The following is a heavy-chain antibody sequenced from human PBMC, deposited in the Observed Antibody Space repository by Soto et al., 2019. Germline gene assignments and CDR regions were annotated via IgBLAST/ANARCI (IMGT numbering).Heavy chain of an antibody. CDR3: ATHLPSKKNLRLGADAFHI. Sequence: EVRLLESGGGLVQPGGSLRLSCAASGFTFPNYAMSWVRQAPGKGLEWVSVVTGRASSTYYADSVEGRFTISRDNSRNTFFLQINSLGAEDTAVYYSATHLPSKKNLRLGADAFHIWGRGTNLTVSS. CDR2: VTGRASST. V-gene: IGHV3-23*01. CDR1: GFTFPNYA. D-gene: IGHD3-16*01. J-gene: IGHJ3*02.